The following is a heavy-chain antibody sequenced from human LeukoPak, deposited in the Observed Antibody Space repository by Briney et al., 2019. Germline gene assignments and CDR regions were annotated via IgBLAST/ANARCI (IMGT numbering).Heavy chain of an antibody. CDR1: VCTFTSYG. D-gene: IGHD6-19*01. J-gene: IGHJ4*02. V-gene: IGHV1-18*01. Sequence: GASVKVSCKASVCTFTSYGISCVRQAPGQGLEWMGWISAYNGNTNYAQKLQGRVTMTTDTSTSTAYMELRSLRSDDTAVYYCARDGRIAVAGSQDYFDYWGQGTLVTVSS. CDR2: ISAYNGNT. CDR3: ARDGRIAVAGSQDYFDY.